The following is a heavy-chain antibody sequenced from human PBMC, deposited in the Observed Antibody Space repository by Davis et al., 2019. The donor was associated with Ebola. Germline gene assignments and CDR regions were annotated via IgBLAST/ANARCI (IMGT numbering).Heavy chain of an antibody. Sequence: GESLKISCKGSGYSFTSYWISWVRQMPGKGLEWMGRIDPSDSYTNYSPSFQGHVTIPADKSISTAYLQWSSLKASDTAMYYCARLRLDSSGWVYNWFDPWGQGTLVTVSS. V-gene: IGHV5-10-1*01. CDR1: GYSFTSYW. CDR3: ARLRLDSSGWVYNWFDP. CDR2: IDPSDSYT. J-gene: IGHJ5*02. D-gene: IGHD6-19*01.